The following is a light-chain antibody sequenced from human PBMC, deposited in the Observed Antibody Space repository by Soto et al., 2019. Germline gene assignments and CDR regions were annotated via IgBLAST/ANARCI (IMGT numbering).Light chain of an antibody. V-gene: IGKV1-27*01. J-gene: IGKJ1*01. Sequence: DIHISHSPSSLSSSVFYTFSLTCLSSEYIGHFLALYQQRPGTVPKLLIYATSRLQPGVPSRFSGSGSGTDFTLTINTLQPEDVATYFCLKYNKDAPGAFGQGTKVDIK. CDR2: ATS. CDR3: LKYNKDAPGA. CDR1: EYIGHF.